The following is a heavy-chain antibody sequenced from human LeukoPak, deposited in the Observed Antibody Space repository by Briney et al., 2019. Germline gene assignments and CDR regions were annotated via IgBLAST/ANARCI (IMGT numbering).Heavy chain of an antibody. CDR1: GYPFTGYY. CDR3: ARYDYVWGSYRTPGDY. D-gene: IGHD3-16*02. V-gene: IGHV1-2*06. J-gene: IGHJ4*02. CDR2: INPNSGGT. Sequence: ASVKVSSKASGYPFTGYYMHWVRPAPGQGLEWMGRINPNSGGTNYPQKFQGRVTITRDTSISTAYMELSRLRSDDTAVYYCARYDYVWGSYRTPGDYWGQGTLVTVSS.